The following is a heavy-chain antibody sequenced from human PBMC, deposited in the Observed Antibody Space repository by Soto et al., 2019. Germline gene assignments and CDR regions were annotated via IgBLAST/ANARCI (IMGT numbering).Heavy chain of an antibody. D-gene: IGHD3-22*01. CDR2: FDPEDGET. V-gene: IGHV1-24*01. CDR3: ATVRNYYDSSGYTYYFDY. Sequence: ASVKVSCKVSGYTLTELSIHWVRQAPGKGLEWMGGFDPEDGETIYAQKFQGRVTMTEDTSTDTAYMELSSLRSEDTAVYYCATVRNYYDSSGYTYYFDYWGQGTMVTV. J-gene: IGHJ4*02. CDR1: GYTLTELS.